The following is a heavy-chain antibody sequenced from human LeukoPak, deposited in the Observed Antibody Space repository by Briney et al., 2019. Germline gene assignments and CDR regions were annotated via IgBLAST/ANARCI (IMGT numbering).Heavy chain of an antibody. V-gene: IGHV4-30-2*01. Sequence: PSQTLSLACTVAGGSISSGGYDWGWIRQPPGKGLEWIGYIYHSGSTYYNPSLKSRVTISIDRYKNQFSLKLSSVTAADTAVYYCARDKRTYSGFDIWGQGTMVTVSS. CDR1: GGSISSGGYD. CDR3: ARDKRTYSGFDI. CDR2: IYHSGST. D-gene: IGHD1-26*01. J-gene: IGHJ3*02.